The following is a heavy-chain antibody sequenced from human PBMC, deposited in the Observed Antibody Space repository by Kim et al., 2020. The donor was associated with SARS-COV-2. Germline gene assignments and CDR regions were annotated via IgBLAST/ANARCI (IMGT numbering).Heavy chain of an antibody. CDR2: P. V-gene: IGHV7-4-1*02. Sequence: PTYAQGFTGRLVLSLDTSVTTAYLHLSSLTAEDTAVFYCAREFGTINNFDFWGQGTLITVSS. D-gene: IGHD5-12*01. CDR3: AREFGTINNFDF. J-gene: IGHJ4*02.